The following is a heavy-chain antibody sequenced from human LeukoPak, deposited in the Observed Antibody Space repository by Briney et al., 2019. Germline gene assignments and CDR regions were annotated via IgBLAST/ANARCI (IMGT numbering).Heavy chain of an antibody. CDR1: GGSFSGYY. Sequence: PSETLSLTCAVYGGSFSGYYWSWIRQPPGKGLEWIGEINHSGSTYYNPSLKSRVTISVDTSKNQFSLKLSSVTAADTAVYYCASLRDSYDTKLAQNFDYWGQGTLVTVSS. V-gene: IGHV4-34*01. CDR3: ASLRDSYDTKLAQNFDY. J-gene: IGHJ4*02. D-gene: IGHD5-18*01. CDR2: INHSGST.